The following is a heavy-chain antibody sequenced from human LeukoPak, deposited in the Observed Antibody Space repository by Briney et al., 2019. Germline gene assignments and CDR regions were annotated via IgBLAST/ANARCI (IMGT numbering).Heavy chain of an antibody. Sequence: PGGSLRLSCSASGISVESNYMSWVRQAPGKGLDWVSLIYKNGKEYYAESAKGRFSISRDISKNSLDLQMNRLRGDDTAVYYCARESPTSGIDSWGQGTLVIVSS. CDR3: ARESPTSGIDS. CDR1: GISVESNY. CDR2: IYKNGKE. D-gene: IGHD2-15*01. V-gene: IGHV3-53*01. J-gene: IGHJ5*01.